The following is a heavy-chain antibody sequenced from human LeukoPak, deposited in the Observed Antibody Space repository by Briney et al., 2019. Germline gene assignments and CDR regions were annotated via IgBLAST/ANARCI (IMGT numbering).Heavy chain of an antibody. V-gene: IGHV3-23*01. D-gene: IGHD3-22*01. J-gene: IGHJ4*02. CDR3: AKDFYYDSSGPYYFDY. Sequence: GGSLRLSRAASGFTFSSYAMSWVRQAPGKGLEWVSAISGSGGSTYYADSVKGRFTISRDNSKNTLYLQMNSLRAEDTAVYYCAKDFYYDSSGPYYFDYWGQGTLVTVSS. CDR1: GFTFSSYA. CDR2: ISGSGGST.